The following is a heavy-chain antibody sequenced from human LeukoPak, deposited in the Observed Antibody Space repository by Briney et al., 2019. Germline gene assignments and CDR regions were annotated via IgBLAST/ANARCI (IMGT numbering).Heavy chain of an antibody. CDR1: GFTFSSYA. CDR3: AKDLHYYDSSGYQ. D-gene: IGHD3-22*01. V-gene: IGHV3-23*01. Sequence: GGSLRLSCAASGFTFSSYAMSWVRQAPGKGLEWVSTISGSGGSTYYADSVKGRFTISRDNSKNTLYLQMNSLRAEDTAVYYCAKDLHYYDSSGYQWGQGTLVTVSS. CDR2: ISGSGGST. J-gene: IGHJ4*02.